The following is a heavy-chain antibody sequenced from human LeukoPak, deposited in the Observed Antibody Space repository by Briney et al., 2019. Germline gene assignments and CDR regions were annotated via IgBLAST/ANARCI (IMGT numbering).Heavy chain of an antibody. V-gene: IGHV4-59*08. J-gene: IGHJ4*02. CDR1: GGSISSYY. CDR2: IYYSGST. D-gene: IGHD3-22*01. Sequence: SETLSLTCTVSGGSISSYYWSWIRQPPGKGLEWIGYIYYSGSTNYNPSLKSRVTISVDMSKNQFSLKLSSVTAADTAVYYCARYYDSAMGYWGQGTLVTVSS. CDR3: ARYYDSAMGY.